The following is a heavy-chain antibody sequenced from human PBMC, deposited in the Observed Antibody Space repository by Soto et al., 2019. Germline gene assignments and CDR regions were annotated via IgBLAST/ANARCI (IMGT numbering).Heavy chain of an antibody. Sequence: PGGSLRLSCAASGFTVSSNYMSWVRQAPGKGLEWVSVIYSGGSTYYADSVKGRFTISRDNSKNTLYLQMNSLRAEDTAVYYCGRNIVSYRFDYWGQGTLVTVSS. J-gene: IGHJ4*02. D-gene: IGHD1-26*01. V-gene: IGHV3-53*01. CDR3: GRNIVSYRFDY. CDR1: GFTVSSNY. CDR2: IYSGGST.